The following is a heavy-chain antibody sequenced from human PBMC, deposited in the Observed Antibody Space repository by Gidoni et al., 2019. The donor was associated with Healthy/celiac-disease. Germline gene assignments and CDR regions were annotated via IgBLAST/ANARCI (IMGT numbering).Heavy chain of an antibody. CDR1: GGSISSYY. CDR3: ARSTMIVVAPDY. J-gene: IGHJ4*02. CDR2: IYYSGST. V-gene: IGHV4-59*01. D-gene: IGHD3-22*01. Sequence: QVHLQESCPGLVKPSETLSLTCPVSGGSISSYYWSWIRQPPGKGLEWIGYIYYSGSTNYNPSLKSRVTISVDTSKNQFSLKLSSVTAADTAVYYCARSTMIVVAPDYWGQGTLVTVSS.